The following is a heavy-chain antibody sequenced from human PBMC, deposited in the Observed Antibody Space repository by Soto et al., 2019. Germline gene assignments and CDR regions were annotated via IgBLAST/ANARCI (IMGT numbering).Heavy chain of an antibody. CDR2: IYYSGST. V-gene: IGHV4-59*08. CDR3: ARHSGMGWLRGQFDY. CDR1: GGSISSYY. Sequence: SETLSLTCTVSGGSISSYYWSWIRRPPGKGLEWIGYIYYSGSTNYNPSLKSRVTISVDTSKNQFSLKLSSVTAADTAVYYCARHSGMGWLRGQFDYRGQRTPVTGSS. J-gene: IGHJ4*02. D-gene: IGHD5-12*01.